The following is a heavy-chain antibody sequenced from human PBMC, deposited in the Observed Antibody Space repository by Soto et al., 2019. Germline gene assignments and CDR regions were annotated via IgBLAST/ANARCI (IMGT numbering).Heavy chain of an antibody. CDR2: INHSGST. V-gene: IGHV4-34*01. CDR3: ARGRLAAAGKSYHYHMDF. Sequence: SETLSLTCAVYGGSFSGYYWSWIRQPPGKGLEWIGEINHSGSTNYNPSLKSRVTISVDTSKNQFSLKLSSVTAADTAVYYCARGRLAAAGKSYHYHMDFWGKGTTVTVSS. D-gene: IGHD6-13*01. J-gene: IGHJ6*03. CDR1: GGSFSGYY.